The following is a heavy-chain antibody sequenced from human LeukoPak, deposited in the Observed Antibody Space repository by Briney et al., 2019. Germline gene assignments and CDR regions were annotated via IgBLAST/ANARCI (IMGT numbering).Heavy chain of an antibody. CDR1: GYTFTGYY. CDR3: ATAPLLRIAVAGLFDY. V-gene: IGHV1-2*02. J-gene: IGHJ4*02. D-gene: IGHD6-13*01. CDR2: INPNSGGT. Sequence: GASVKVSCKASGYTFTGYYMHWVRQAPGQGLEWMGWINPNSGGTNYAQKFQGRVTMTRDTSISTAYMELSRLRSDDTAVYYCATAPLLRIAVAGLFDYWGQGTLVTVSS.